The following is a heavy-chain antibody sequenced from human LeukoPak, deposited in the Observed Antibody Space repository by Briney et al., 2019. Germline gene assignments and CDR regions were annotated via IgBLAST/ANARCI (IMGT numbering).Heavy chain of an antibody. CDR1: GFTFDDYA. J-gene: IGHJ4*02. CDR2: ISWNSGSI. CDR3: AKGVSLNRMDY. V-gene: IGHV3-9*01. Sequence: PGGSLRLSCAASGFTFDDYAMHWVRQAPGKGLEWVSGISWNSGSIGYADSAKGRFTISRDNAKNSLYLQMNSLRAEDTALYYCAKGVSLNRMDYWGQGTLVTVSS. D-gene: IGHD1-14*01.